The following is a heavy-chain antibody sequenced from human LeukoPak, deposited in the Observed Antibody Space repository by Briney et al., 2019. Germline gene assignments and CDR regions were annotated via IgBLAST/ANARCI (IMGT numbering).Heavy chain of an antibody. Sequence: PGGSLRLSCAVSGFTFDDYAMHWVRQESGKGLEWVSGISWNSGTIVYADSVKGRFTISRDNAKNSLYLQMNSLRAEDTAVYYCARVEMATIKLSGLVPYYFDYWGQGTLVTVSS. CDR3: ARVEMATIKLSGLVPYYFDY. D-gene: IGHD5-24*01. CDR2: ISWNSGTI. V-gene: IGHV3-9*01. J-gene: IGHJ4*02. CDR1: GFTFDDYA.